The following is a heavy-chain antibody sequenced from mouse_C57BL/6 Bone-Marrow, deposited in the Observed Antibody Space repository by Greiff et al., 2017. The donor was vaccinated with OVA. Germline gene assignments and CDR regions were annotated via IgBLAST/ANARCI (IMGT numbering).Heavy chain of an antibody. J-gene: IGHJ4*01. V-gene: IGHV1-82*01. D-gene: IGHD2-4*01. CDR2: IYPGDGDT. Sequence: VQLQQSGPELVKPGASVKISCKASGYAFSSSWMHWVKQRPGKGLEWIGRIYPGDGDTNYNGKFKGKATLTADKSSSTAYMQLSSLTSEDSAVYFCARAITTGAMDYWGQGTSVTVSS. CDR3: ARAITTGAMDY. CDR1: GYAFSSSW.